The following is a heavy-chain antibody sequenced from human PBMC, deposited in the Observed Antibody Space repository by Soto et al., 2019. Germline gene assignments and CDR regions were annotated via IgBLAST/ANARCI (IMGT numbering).Heavy chain of an antibody. Sequence: EVQLLDSGGGLVQPGGSLRLSCVASGLTFSSYAMSWVRQVPGKGLEWVSLIGGSGTNTYYADSVKGRFTISRDNSKNTLYLQMNSLRAEDTAVYYCAKVDYGDSFDYWGQGTPAPVSS. CDR2: IGGSGTNT. CDR3: AKVDYGDSFDY. CDR1: GLTFSSYA. V-gene: IGHV3-23*01. D-gene: IGHD4-17*01. J-gene: IGHJ4*02.